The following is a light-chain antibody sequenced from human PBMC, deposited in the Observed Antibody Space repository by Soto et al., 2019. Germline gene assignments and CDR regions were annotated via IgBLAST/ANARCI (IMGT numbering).Light chain of an antibody. CDR3: LQYNVYPLT. J-gene: IGKJ4*01. V-gene: IGKV1-5*03. CDR2: KAS. CDR1: QNINRW. Sequence: DIQMTQSPSTLSASVGDRVTITCRASQNINRWLAWYQQRPGKAPNLLIHKASTLEAGVPSRFSGSASGTEFTLTISSLQPDDFAAYFCLQYNVYPLTVGGGTKVEIK.